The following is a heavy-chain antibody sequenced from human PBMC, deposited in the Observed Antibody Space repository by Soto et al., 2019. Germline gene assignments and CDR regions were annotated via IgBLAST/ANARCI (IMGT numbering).Heavy chain of an antibody. V-gene: IGHV1-18*04. J-gene: IGHJ4*02. CDR3: ARAYGYCTNGVCYKGFDY. CDR2: ISAYNGNT. Sequence: ASVKVSCKASGYTFTSYGISWVRQAPGQGLEWMGWISAYNGNTNYAQKLQGRVTMTTDTSTSTAYMELRSLRSDDTAVYYCARAYGYCTNGVCYKGFDYWGQGTLVTVSS. D-gene: IGHD2-8*01. CDR1: GYTFTSYG.